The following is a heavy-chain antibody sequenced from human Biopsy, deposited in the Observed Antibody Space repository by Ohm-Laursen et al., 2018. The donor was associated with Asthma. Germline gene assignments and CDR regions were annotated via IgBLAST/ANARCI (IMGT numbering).Heavy chain of an antibody. Sequence: SQTLSLTCTVSGASIKTDDHYWSWLRQPPGKGLEWFGFIHYSGSTSYNPSLKGGVTISVDTSKNQFSLKLSSVTAADTAVYYCARASVAASSNWFDPWGQGTLVTDSS. D-gene: IGHD6-19*01. V-gene: IGHV4-30-4*01. J-gene: IGHJ5*02. CDR1: GASIKTDDHY. CDR2: IHYSGST. CDR3: ARASVAASSNWFDP.